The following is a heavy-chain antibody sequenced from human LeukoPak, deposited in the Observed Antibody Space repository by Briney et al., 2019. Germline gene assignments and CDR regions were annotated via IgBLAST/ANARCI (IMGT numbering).Heavy chain of an antibody. V-gene: IGHV3-48*03. CDR1: GFTFSSYE. CDR2: ISSSGSTI. D-gene: IGHD1-14*01. J-gene: IGHJ4*02. CDR3: AAAPLPHSYFDY. Sequence: GGSLRLSCAASGFTFSSYEMNWVRQAPGKGLEWVSYISSSGSTIYYADSAKGRFTISRDNAKNSLYLQMNSLRAEDTAVYYCAAAPLPHSYFDYWGQGTLVTVSS.